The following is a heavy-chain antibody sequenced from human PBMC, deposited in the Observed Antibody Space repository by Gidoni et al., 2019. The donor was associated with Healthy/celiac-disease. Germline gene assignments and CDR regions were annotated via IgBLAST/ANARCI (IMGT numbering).Heavy chain of an antibody. D-gene: IGHD3-10*01. Sequence: EVQLVESGGGLVQHGGSLRFSCAACGFTFSSYSMNWVRQAPGKGLEWVSYISSSSSTIYYADSVKGRFTISRDNAKNSLYLQMNSLRDEDTAVYYCAREESGGWFGEFYYGMDVWGQGTTVTVSS. J-gene: IGHJ6*02. CDR1: GFTFSSYS. CDR2: ISSSSSTI. V-gene: IGHV3-48*02. CDR3: AREESGGWFGEFYYGMDV.